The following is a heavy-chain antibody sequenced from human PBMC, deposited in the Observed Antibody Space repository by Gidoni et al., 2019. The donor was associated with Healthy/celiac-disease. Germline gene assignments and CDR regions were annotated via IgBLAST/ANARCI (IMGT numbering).Heavy chain of an antibody. CDR3: AMTTRLLYYYYMDV. V-gene: IGHV1-3*01. J-gene: IGHJ6*03. CDR2: INAGNGNT. Sequence: QVQLVQSGAEVTKPGASVQVSCTASGYTFPSYAMHWVRQAPGQRLEWMGWINAGNGNTKYSQKFQGRVTITRDTSASTAYMELSSLRSEDTAVYYCAMTTRLLYYYYMDVWGKGTTVTVSS. D-gene: IGHD4-17*01. CDR1: GYTFPSYA.